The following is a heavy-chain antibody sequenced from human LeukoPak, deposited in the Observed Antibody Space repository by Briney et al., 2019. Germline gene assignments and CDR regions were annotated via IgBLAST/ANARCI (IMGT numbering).Heavy chain of an antibody. CDR3: ARHGSGYSFGY. Sequence: PSETLSLTCTVSGGSISSSGYWGWIRQSPGKGLEWIGTFYYSGSPYYNPSLKSRVTTSVDTSNNQFSLKLTSVTAADTAVYYCARHGSGYSFGYWGQGTLVTVSS. D-gene: IGHD3-22*01. J-gene: IGHJ4*02. CDR2: FYYSGSP. V-gene: IGHV4-39*01. CDR1: GGSISSSGY.